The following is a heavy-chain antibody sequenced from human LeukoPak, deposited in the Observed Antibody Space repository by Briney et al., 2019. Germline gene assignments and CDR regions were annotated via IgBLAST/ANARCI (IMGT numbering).Heavy chain of an antibody. Sequence: GSLRLSCAASGFTFSSYWMSWVRQAPGKGLEWVSSISSSSSYIYYADSVKGRFTISRDNAKNSLYLQMNSLRAEDTAVYYCARDWYCSGGSCYSFDYWGQGTLVTVSS. D-gene: IGHD2-15*01. CDR1: GFTFSSYW. CDR3: ARDWYCSGGSCYSFDY. J-gene: IGHJ4*02. CDR2: ISSSSSYI. V-gene: IGHV3-21*01.